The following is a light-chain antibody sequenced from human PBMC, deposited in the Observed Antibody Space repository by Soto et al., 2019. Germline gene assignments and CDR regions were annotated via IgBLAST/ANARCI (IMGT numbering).Light chain of an antibody. V-gene: IGLV2-14*01. Sequence: QSALTQPASVSGSPGQSITISCTGTSSDVGGYNYVSWYQQHPGKAPKLMISDVSNRPSGVSNRFSGSKSGNTASLPISGRQAEDEADYYCSSYTSSSTPVVFGGGTKRTVL. J-gene: IGLJ2*01. CDR3: SSYTSSSTPVV. CDR1: SSDVGGYNY. CDR2: DVS.